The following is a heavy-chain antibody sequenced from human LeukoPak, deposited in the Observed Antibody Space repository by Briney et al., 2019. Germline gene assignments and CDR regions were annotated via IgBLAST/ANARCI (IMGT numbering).Heavy chain of an antibody. V-gene: IGHV4-4*09. D-gene: IGHD5-12*01. Sequence: PSETLSLTCIVYGGSISSYYWSWIRQPPGKGLEWIGYIYTSGSTNYNSSLKSRVTISVDTSKNQFSLKLSSVTAADTAVYYCARHFNPPAGYSGYDFDPYFDYWGQGTLVTVSS. J-gene: IGHJ4*02. CDR1: GGSISSYY. CDR2: IYTSGST. CDR3: ARHFNPPAGYSGYDFDPYFDY.